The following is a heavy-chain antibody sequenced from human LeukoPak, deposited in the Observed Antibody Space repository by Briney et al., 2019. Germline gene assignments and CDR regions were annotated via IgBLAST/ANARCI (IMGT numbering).Heavy chain of an antibody. J-gene: IGHJ4*02. CDR2: ISGSGGST. CDR1: GGTFSSYA. D-gene: IGHD3-22*01. V-gene: IGHV3-23*01. Sequence: ASVKVSCKASGGTFSSYAISWVRQAPGKGLEWVSAISGSGGSTYYADSVKGWFTISRDNSKNTLYLQMNSLRAEDTAVYYCARKPDSSGYYFDYWGQGTLVTVSS. CDR3: ARKPDSSGYYFDY.